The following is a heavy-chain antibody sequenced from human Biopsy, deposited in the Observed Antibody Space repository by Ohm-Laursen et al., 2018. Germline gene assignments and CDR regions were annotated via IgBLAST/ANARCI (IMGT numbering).Heavy chain of an antibody. CDR1: GGSISSGGSY. J-gene: IGHJ5*02. Sequence: TLPLTCPVSGGSISSGGSYWSWIRQHPGKGLEWIGYIFNSANTYYNPSLKNLITISGDTSKNQFSLKLNSVTAADTAVYYCARGDYFDSNGYFWFDPWGQGTLVTVSS. CDR2: IFNSANT. CDR3: ARGDYFDSNGYFWFDP. D-gene: IGHD3-22*01. V-gene: IGHV4-31*01.